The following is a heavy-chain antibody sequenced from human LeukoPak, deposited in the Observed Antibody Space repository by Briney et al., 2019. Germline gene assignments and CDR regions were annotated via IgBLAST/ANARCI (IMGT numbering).Heavy chain of an antibody. CDR1: GIYW. D-gene: IGHD2/OR15-2a*01. CDR3: VSFYETY. V-gene: IGHV3-74*01. CDR2: INSDGSWT. J-gene: IGHJ4*02. Sequence: GGSLRLSCAASGIYWMHWVRQAPGKGLVWVSHINSDGSWTSYADSVKGRFTISKDNAKNTVYLQMNSLRAEDTAVYYCVSFYETYWGRGTLVTVSS.